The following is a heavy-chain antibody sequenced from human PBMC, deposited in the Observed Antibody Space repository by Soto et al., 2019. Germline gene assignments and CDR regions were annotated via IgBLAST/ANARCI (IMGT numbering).Heavy chain of an antibody. CDR2: IWHSGSV. Sequence: PSETLCLTCTVSGFSINTNYYWGWIRQPPGKGLEWIGSIWHSGSVYYNPSLKGRVTMSIDTSKNEFSLRLNSMTAADTAVYFCARTGRYHRFWRGEHWGLGTLVTVSS. D-gene: IGHD3-3*01. J-gene: IGHJ1*01. V-gene: IGHV4-38-2*02. CDR1: GFSINTNYY. CDR3: ARTGRYHRFWRGEH.